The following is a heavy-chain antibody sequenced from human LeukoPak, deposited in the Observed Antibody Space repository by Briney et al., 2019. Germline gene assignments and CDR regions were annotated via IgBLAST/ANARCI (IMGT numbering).Heavy chain of an antibody. D-gene: IGHD5-18*01. CDR3: ATYSYGYGPFDY. Sequence: SETLSLTCTVSGGSISSYYWSWIRQPPGKGLEWIGYIYYSGSTNYNPSLKSRVTMSVDTSKNQFSLKLSSATAADTAVYYCATYSYGYGPFDYWGQGTLVTVSS. J-gene: IGHJ4*02. V-gene: IGHV4-59*01. CDR2: IYYSGST. CDR1: GGSISSYY.